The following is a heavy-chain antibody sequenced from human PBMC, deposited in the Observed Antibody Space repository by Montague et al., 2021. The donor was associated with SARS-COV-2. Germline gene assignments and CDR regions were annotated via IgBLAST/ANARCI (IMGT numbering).Heavy chain of an antibody. CDR1: GGSISSSSYY. CDR2: IYTSGSI. V-gene: IGHV4-39*01. CDR3: ARHGKTCIAMLVVVIGYFDY. D-gene: IGHD3-22*01. Sequence: SETLSLTCTVSGGSISSSSYYWGWIRQPPGKGLEWIGRIYTSGSIYYNPSLKSRVTISVDTSKNQFSLKLSSVTAADTAVYYCARHGKTCIAMLVVVIGYFDYWGQGALVTVSS. J-gene: IGHJ4*02.